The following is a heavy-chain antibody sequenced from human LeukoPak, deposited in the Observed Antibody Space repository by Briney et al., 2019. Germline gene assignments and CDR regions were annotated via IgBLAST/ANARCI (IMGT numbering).Heavy chain of an antibody. CDR3: AKDVEAHGSGWYGFDY. CDR2: INWNSATI. D-gene: IGHD6-19*01. J-gene: IGHJ4*02. CDR1: GFTFDDYA. Sequence: GGSLRLSCAASGFTFDDYAMHWVRQAPGKGLEWVSGINWNSATIGYADSVKGRFTISRDNTKNSLYLHMNSLRAEDTAFYYCAKDVEAHGSGWYGFDYWGQGTPVTVSS. V-gene: IGHV3-9*01.